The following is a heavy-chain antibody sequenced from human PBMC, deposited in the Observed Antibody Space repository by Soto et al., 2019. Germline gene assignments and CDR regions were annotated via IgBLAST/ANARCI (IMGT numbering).Heavy chain of an antibody. CDR3: AAERGGGGY. D-gene: IGHD1-26*01. Sequence: EVQLVESGGGLIQPGGSLRLSCAVSGFTVSNNYMSWVRQAPGKGLEGVSVIYSGGYTAYGDSVKGRFTISRDNSKNTLFRQKNGRGAGDPAVFYWAAERGGGGYWGQGTLVTVSS. V-gene: IGHV3-53*01. J-gene: IGHJ4*02. CDR2: IYSGGYT. CDR1: GFTVSNNY.